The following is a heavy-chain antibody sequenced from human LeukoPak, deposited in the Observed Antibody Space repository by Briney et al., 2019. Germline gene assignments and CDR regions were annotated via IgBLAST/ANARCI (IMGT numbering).Heavy chain of an antibody. CDR1: GFTFSNYY. J-gene: IGHJ4*02. CDR2: IKQDGSEK. V-gene: IGHV3-7*04. Sequence: GGSLRLSCAASGFTFSNYYMSCVRQAPGKGLEWVANIKQDGSEKYSVDSVKGRFTISRDNAKNSLFLQMNSLRAEDTAVYYCARGRWLDYWGQGTLVTVSS. D-gene: IGHD6-13*01. CDR3: ARGRWLDY.